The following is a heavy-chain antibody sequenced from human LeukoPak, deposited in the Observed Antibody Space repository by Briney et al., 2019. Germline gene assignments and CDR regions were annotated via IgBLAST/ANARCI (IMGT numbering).Heavy chain of an antibody. CDR2: IHYSGST. CDR1: GGSISSYY. D-gene: IGHD1-7*01. V-gene: IGHV4-59*01. Sequence: SETLSLTCTVSGGSISSYYWSWIRQPPGKGLEWIGYIHYSGSTNYNPSLKSRVTISVDTSKNQFSLKLSSVTAADTAVYYCAGEKLELSRNDAFDIWGQGTLVTVSS. J-gene: IGHJ3*02. CDR3: AGEKLELSRNDAFDI.